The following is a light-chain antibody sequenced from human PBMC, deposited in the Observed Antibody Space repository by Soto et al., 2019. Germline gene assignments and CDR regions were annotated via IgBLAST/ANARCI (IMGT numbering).Light chain of an antibody. CDR1: SSDVGSYNL. CDR3: CSYAGSSTYV. CDR2: EGS. V-gene: IGLV2-23*01. Sequence: QSVLTQLVSVSGSSGHSITISCTGTSSDVGSYNLVSWYQQHPGKAPKLMIYEGSKRPSGVSNRFSGSKSGNTASLTISGLQAEDEADYYCCSYAGSSTYVFGTGTKVTVL. J-gene: IGLJ1*01.